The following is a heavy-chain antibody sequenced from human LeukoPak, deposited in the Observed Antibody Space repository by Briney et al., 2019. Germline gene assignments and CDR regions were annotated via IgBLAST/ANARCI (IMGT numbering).Heavy chain of an antibody. CDR1: GFTFSDHY. J-gene: IGHJ4*02. CDR3: TTVAPADY. V-gene: IGHV3-72*01. CDR2: IRNKANSYTT. Sequence: PGGSLRLSCVVSGFTFSDHYMDWARQAPGKGLEWVGRIRNKANSYTTEYAASVRGRFTISRDDSKNSLYLQMNSLKTEDTAVYYCTTVAPADYWGQGTLVTVSS.